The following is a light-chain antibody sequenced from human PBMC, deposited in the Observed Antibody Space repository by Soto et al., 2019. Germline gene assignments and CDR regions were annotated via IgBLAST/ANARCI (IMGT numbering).Light chain of an antibody. CDR2: DVT. CDR3: SSYTRDKTVL. Sequence: QSALTQPASVSGSPGQSITISSTGSSTDVGGYNYVSWHQQHPGKAPKLMIFDVTKRPSGVSNRFSGSKSGDTASLTISGLQAEDEADYYCSSYTRDKTVLFGGGTKVTVL. J-gene: IGLJ2*01. V-gene: IGLV2-14*03. CDR1: STDVGGYNY.